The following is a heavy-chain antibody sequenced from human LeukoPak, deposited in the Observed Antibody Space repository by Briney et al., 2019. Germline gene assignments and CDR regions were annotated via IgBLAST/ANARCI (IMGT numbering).Heavy chain of an antibody. J-gene: IGHJ5*02. V-gene: IGHV4-30-4*01. Sequence: SETLSLTCTVSGGSISGGDYYWSWIRQPPGKGLEWIGYIYYSGSTYYNPSLKSRVTISVDTSKNQFSLKLSTVTAADTAVYYCARAVLRFLEWLFPLPTNWFDPWGQGTLVTVSS. CDR2: IYYSGST. CDR1: GGSISGGDYY. D-gene: IGHD3-3*01. CDR3: ARAVLRFLEWLFPLPTNWFDP.